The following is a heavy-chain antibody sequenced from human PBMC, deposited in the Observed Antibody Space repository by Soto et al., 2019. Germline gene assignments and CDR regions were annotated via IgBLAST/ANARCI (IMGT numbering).Heavy chain of an antibody. Sequence: GGSLRLSCAASGFTFSSYAMSWVRQAPGKGLEWVSAISGSGGSTYYADSVKGRFTISRDNSKNTLYLQMNSLRAEDTAVYYCAKETRYCSSTSCYGTHWGQGTLVTVSS. V-gene: IGHV3-23*01. J-gene: IGHJ4*02. CDR2: ISGSGGST. CDR1: GFTFSSYA. CDR3: AKETRYCSSTSCYGTH. D-gene: IGHD2-2*01.